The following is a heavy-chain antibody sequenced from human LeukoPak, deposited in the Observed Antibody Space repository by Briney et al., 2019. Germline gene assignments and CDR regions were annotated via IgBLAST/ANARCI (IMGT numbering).Heavy chain of an antibody. J-gene: IGHJ6*03. CDR3: ARLTSSYYMDV. CDR2: IYTYGIT. D-gene: IGHD2-2*01. V-gene: IGHV4-4*07. Sequence: SETLSLTCTVSGGSIRSYYWTWIRQPAGMGLDWIGRIYTYGITNYNPSLKSRATMSIDTSKNQFSLKVTSVTAADTAVYYCARLTSSYYMDVWGKGTTAIVS. CDR1: GGSIRSYY.